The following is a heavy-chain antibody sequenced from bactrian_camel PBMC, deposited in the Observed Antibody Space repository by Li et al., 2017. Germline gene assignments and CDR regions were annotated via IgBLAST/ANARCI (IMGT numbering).Heavy chain of an antibody. J-gene: IGHJ6*01. D-gene: IGHD6*01. CDR3: AAGPDGSDLNTASDFDN. V-gene: IGHV3S55*01. CDR2: IGGDGST. CDR1: GLVFSNVY. Sequence: HVQLVESGGGSVQAGGSLRLSCSASGLVFSNVYMQWFRQFPGKEREGVAAIGGDGSTRYADSVKGRFTISRDDAQNTLYLQMDSLSPEDTAMYYCAAGPDGSDLNTASDFDNWGQGTQVTVS.